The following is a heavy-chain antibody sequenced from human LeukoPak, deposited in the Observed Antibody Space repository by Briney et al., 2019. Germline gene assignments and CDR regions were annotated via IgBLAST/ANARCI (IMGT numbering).Heavy chain of an antibody. D-gene: IGHD3-3*01. CDR3: ARVFGFAWYFDL. CDR1: GDSVSSGTVG. J-gene: IGHJ2*01. Sequence: SQTLSLTCAISGDSVSSGTVGWNWIRQSPSRGLEWLGRTYYRSKWYYDYAISLKSRITINPDTSKNQFSLHLNSVTPDDTAVYYCARVFGFAWYFDLWGRGTLVSVSS. CDR2: TYYRSKWYY. V-gene: IGHV6-1*01.